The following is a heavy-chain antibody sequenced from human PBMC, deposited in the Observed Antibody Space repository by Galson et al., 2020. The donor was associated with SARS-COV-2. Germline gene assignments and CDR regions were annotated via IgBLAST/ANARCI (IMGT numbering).Heavy chain of an antibody. D-gene: IGHD4-17*01. Sequence: QTSETLSLTCSVSDGPMSSYYWSWIRQPPGKGLEWIGYIPYSGSANYNPSLRSRVTISVDLSKNQFSLKVTSVTAADTAVYYCARGPAPRYGDNYYYGMDVWGRGTTVTVSS. CDR3: ARGPAPRYGDNYYYGMDV. CDR1: DGPMSSYY. CDR2: IPYSGSA. J-gene: IGHJ6*02. V-gene: IGHV4-59*01.